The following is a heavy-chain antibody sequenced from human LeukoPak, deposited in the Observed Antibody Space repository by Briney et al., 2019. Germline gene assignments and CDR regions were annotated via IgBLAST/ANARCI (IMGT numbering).Heavy chain of an antibody. CDR1: GFTFSSYW. J-gene: IGHJ4*02. Sequence: PGGSLRLSCAASGFTFSSYWMHWVRQAPGKGLVWVSRINSDGRTATYADSVKGRFTISRDNAKNTLYLQMNSLTAEDTAVYYCARQLGWIDDYWGQGTLVTVSS. CDR2: INSDGRTA. CDR3: ARQLGWIDDY. D-gene: IGHD1-1*01. V-gene: IGHV3-74*01.